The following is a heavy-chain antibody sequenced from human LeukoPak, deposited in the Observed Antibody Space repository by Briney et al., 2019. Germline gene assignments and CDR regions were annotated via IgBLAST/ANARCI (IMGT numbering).Heavy chain of an antibody. Sequence: SSETLSLTCTVSGGSISSYYWSWIRQPPGKGLEWIGYIYYSGSTNYNPSLKSRVTISVDTSKNQFSLKLSSVTAADTAVYYCAREGYCSSTSCYKVFDYWGQGTLVTVSS. D-gene: IGHD2-2*02. J-gene: IGHJ4*02. V-gene: IGHV4-59*01. CDR2: IYYSGST. CDR1: GGSISSYY. CDR3: AREGYCSSTSCYKVFDY.